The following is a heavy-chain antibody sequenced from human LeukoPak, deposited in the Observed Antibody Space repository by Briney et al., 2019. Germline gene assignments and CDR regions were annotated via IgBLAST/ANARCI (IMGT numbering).Heavy chain of an antibody. Sequence: PGRSLRLSCAASGFTFSSYSMNWVRQAPGKGLEWVSYISSSSSTIYYADSVKGRFTISRDNAKNSLYLQMNSLRAEDTAVYYCARAGHYLSGSYRPDYWGQGTLVTVSS. CDR2: ISSSSSTI. V-gene: IGHV3-48*04. J-gene: IGHJ4*02. D-gene: IGHD1-26*01. CDR3: ARAGHYLSGSYRPDY. CDR1: GFTFSSYS.